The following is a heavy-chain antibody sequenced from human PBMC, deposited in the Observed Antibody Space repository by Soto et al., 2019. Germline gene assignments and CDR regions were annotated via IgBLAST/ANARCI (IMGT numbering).Heavy chain of an antibody. CDR1: GFTFSSYS. CDR2: IIIICSYI. V-gene: IGHV3-21*06. CDR3: ARDKRCSSTSCYHAFDI. Sequence: GGSLRLSCAASGFTFSSYSMNWVRQAPGKGLEWVSSIIIICSYIYYAVSVKGRFTISRDNSKNSLYLKMNNLRAEETVVYYCARDKRCSSTSCYHAFDIWGQGTMVTVSS. D-gene: IGHD2-2*01. J-gene: IGHJ3*02.